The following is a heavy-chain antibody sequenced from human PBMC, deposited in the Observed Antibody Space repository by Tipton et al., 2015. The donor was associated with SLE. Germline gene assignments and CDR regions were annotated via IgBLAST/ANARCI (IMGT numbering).Heavy chain of an antibody. Sequence: GSLRLSCVVSGYSISSGYYWGWIRQPPGKGLEWVGSIYHGGTHYNPSLKSRVTISVDPSKNQFSLKLSSVTAADTAVYYCARDYGADYYYGGMDVWGQGTTVTVSS. CDR2: IYHGGT. J-gene: IGHJ6*02. V-gene: IGHV4-38-2*02. CDR1: GYSISSGYY. CDR3: ARDYGADYYYGGMDV. D-gene: IGHD4-17*01.